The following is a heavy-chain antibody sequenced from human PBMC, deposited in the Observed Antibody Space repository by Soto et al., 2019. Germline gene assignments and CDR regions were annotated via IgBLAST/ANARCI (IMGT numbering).Heavy chain of an antibody. Sequence: GSLRLSCAASGFTFSSCWMSWVRQAPGKGLEWVANIKQDGSEKYYVDSVKGRFTISRDNAKNSLYLQMNSLRAEDTAVYYCARDENGVLWGYYYYYGMDVWGQGTTDTVSS. CDR1: GFTFSSCW. V-gene: IGHV3-7*05. CDR2: IKQDGSEK. D-gene: IGHD3-10*01. J-gene: IGHJ6*02. CDR3: ARDENGVLWGYYYYYGMDV.